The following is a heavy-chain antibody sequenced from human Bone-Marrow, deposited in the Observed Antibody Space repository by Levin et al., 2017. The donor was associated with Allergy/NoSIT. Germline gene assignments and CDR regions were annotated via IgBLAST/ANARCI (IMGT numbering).Heavy chain of an antibody. CDR3: VRHPLLFGEFQDV. V-gene: IGHV4-39*01. J-gene: IGHJ6*04. D-gene: IGHD3-10*02. Sequence: KASETLSLMCSVSGASMNSNYFWGWIRQAPGKGLEWIGSLHSRGTTYYNPSLKSRVSMSVDSAKNHFSVKLTSVTAADTAVYYCVRHPLLFGEFQDVWGKGTSVTVSP. CDR2: LHSRGTT. CDR1: GASMNSNYF.